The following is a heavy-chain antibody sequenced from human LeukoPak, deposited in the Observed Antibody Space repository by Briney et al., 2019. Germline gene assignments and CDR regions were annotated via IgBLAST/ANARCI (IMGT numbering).Heavy chain of an antibody. CDR3: DRYSVVPAANYAFDI. Sequence: SETLSLTCAVYGGSFSGYYWSWIRQPPGKGLEWIGYIYYSGSTYYNPSLKSRVTISVDTSKNQFSLKLSSVTAADTAVYYCDRYSVVPAANYAFDIWGQGTMVTVSS. CDR1: GGSFSGYY. D-gene: IGHD2-2*01. V-gene: IGHV4-30-4*08. CDR2: IYYSGST. J-gene: IGHJ3*02.